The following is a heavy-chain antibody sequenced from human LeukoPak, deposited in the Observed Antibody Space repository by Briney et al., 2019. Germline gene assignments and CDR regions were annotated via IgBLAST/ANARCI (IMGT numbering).Heavy chain of an antibody. V-gene: IGHV4-59*01. CDR2: IYYSGST. CDR3: ARSRDAFDI. J-gene: IGHJ3*02. Sequence: SETLSLTCTVSGGSISSYYWSWIRQPPGKGLEWIGYIYYSGSTNYNPSLKSRVAISVDTSKNQFSLKLSSVTAADTAVYYCARSRDAFDIWGQGTMVTVSS. CDR1: GGSISSYY.